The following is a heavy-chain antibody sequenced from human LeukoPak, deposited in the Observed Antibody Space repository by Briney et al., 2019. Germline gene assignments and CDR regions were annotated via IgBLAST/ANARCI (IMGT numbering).Heavy chain of an antibody. CDR3: TTGGPGAFDI. CDR1: GFTFSTYA. D-gene: IGHD3-3*01. Sequence: GSLRLSCAASGFTFSTYAMSWVRQAPGKGLEWVGRIKSKTDGGTTDYAAPVKGRFTISRDDSKNTLYLQMNSLKTEDTAVYYCTTGGPGAFDIWGQGTMVTVSS. CDR2: IKSKTDGGTT. V-gene: IGHV3-15*01. J-gene: IGHJ3*02.